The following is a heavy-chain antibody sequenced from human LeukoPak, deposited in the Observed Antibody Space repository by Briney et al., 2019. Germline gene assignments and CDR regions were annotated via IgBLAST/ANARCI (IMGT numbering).Heavy chain of an antibody. CDR2: IRPNNGNT. Sequence: ASVKVSCKASGYIFTTHGITWVRQAPGQGLEGRGWIRPNNGNTNYAKKLQGRVTMSTDSYTRTAYMELRSLRSDDTAVYYCARDVRMLVNYGSGTYYTDYFDYWGQGTPVTVSS. J-gene: IGHJ4*02. V-gene: IGHV1-18*01. CDR1: GYIFTTHG. D-gene: IGHD3-10*01. CDR3: ARDVRMLVNYGSGTYYTDYFDY.